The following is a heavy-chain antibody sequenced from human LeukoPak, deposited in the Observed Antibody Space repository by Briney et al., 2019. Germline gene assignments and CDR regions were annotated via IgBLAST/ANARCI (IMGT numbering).Heavy chain of an antibody. CDR2: IYHSGST. CDR3: ARRAAADAFDI. V-gene: IGHV4-30-2*01. J-gene: IGHJ3*02. CDR1: GVSISSGGYS. D-gene: IGHD6-13*01. Sequence: SETLSLTCAVSGVSISSGGYSWSWIRQPPGKGLEWIGYIYHSGSTYYNPSLKSRVTISVDRSKNQFSLKLSSVTAADTAVYYCARRAAADAFDIWGQGTMVTVSS.